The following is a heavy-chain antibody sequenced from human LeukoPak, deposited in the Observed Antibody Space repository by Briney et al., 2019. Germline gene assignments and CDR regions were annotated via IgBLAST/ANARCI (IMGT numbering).Heavy chain of an antibody. CDR3: ARWGYGSGDSRGFDP. J-gene: IGHJ5*02. V-gene: IGHV4-34*01. Sequence: SETLSLTCALYGGSFRGYYWNWLRQPPGKGLEWIGEINRSGSINYNPSLKSRVTISVDTSKNEFSLRLISVTAADTAVYYCARWGYGSGDSRGFDPWGQGTLVTVSS. CDR1: GGSFRGYY. D-gene: IGHD3-10*01. CDR2: INRSGSI.